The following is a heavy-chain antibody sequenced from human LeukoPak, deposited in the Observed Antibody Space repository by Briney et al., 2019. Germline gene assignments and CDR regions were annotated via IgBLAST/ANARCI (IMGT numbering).Heavy chain of an antibody. J-gene: IGHJ3*02. CDR2: ISWNSGSI. V-gene: IGHV3-9*01. CDR1: GFTFDDFA. D-gene: IGHD3-16*01. Sequence: GGSLRLSCAASGFTFDDFAMHWVRQAPGKGLEGVSGISWNSGSIVYVDSVKGRFTISRDNAKNSLYMQMNSLRAEDTSLYYCAKDIIPGEPAGVAFDIWGQGTMVTVSS. CDR3: AKDIIPGEPAGVAFDI.